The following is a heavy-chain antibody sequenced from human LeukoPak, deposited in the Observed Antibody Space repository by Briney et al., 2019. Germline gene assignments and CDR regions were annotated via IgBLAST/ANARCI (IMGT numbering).Heavy chain of an antibody. CDR3: ARDTTWGYSGLPI. V-gene: IGHV4-61*02. Sequence: PSETLSLTCNVSGGSISSGNYYWSWIRQPAGKGLEWIGRIYTSGSTNYNPSLKSRVTMSVDTSKNQFSLKLSSVTAADTAVYYCARDTTWGYSGLPIWGQGTLVTVSS. D-gene: IGHD5-12*01. CDR1: GGSISSGNYY. J-gene: IGHJ4*02. CDR2: IYTSGST.